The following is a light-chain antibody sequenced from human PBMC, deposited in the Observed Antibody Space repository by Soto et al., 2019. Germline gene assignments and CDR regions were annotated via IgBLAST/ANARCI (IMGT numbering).Light chain of an antibody. V-gene: IGLV2-11*01. CDR3: CSYAGYYTLV. CDR1: SSNIGSTY. Sequence: QSVLTQPPSVSAAPGQKITISCSGSSSNIGSTYVSWFQQLPGTAPKLLIYAVSGRPSGVPDRFSGSKSGNTASLTISGLQADDEADYYCCSYAGYYTLVFGGGTKLTVL. J-gene: IGLJ2*01. CDR2: AVS.